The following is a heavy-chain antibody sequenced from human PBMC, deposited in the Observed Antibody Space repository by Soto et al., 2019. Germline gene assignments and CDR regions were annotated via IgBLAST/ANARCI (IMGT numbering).Heavy chain of an antibody. CDR3: TACPGCTDCFVAEYFRP. V-gene: IGHV3-15*07. D-gene: IGHD2-21*01. J-gene: IGHJ1*01. Sequence: EMQLVESGGGLVKPGGTLRLSCAASGSNFPDVWMNWVRQAPGKGLEWVGRIKSKSSGGTIEYAAPVKGRFTISRDDSQNSLYLQMCSLRTEDTAVYLCTACPGCTDCFVAEYFRPWGQGTLVTVSS. CDR2: IKSKSSGGTI. CDR1: GSNFPDVW.